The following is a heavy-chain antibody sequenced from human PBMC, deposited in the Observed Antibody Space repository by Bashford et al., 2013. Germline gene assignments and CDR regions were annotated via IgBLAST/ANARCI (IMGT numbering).Heavy chain of an antibody. CDR2: ITNSGGGT. D-gene: IGHD2-2*01. V-gene: IGHV3-23*01. Sequence: VRQAPGKGLEWVSAITNSGGGTYYADSVKGRFTISRDNTKSTLYLQMNSLRSDDTAVYFCAKILPLDCTHTSCAFDYWGQGTLVTVSS. J-gene: IGHJ4*02. CDR3: AKILPLDCTHTSCAFDY.